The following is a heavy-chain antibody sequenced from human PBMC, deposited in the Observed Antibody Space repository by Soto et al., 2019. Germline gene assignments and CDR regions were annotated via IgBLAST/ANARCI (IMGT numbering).Heavy chain of an antibody. J-gene: IGHJ4*02. CDR3: ARPWASDDGSGSYPIDY. CDR2: ISYDGNNK. D-gene: IGHD3-10*01. V-gene: IGHV3-30*03. Sequence: GGSLRLSCAASGFTFSSYGMHWVRQAPGKGLEWVAVISYDGNNKYYADSVKGRFTISRDNSKNTLYRQMNSLRAEDTAVYYCARPWASDDGSGSYPIDYWGQATLLTVSS. CDR1: GFTFSSYG.